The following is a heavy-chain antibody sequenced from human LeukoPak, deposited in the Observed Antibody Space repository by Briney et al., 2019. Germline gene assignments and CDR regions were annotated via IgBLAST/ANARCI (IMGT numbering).Heavy chain of an antibody. CDR1: GFTLSSYW. CDR3: ARDALVGSPFDS. Sequence: GGSLRLSCEASGFTLSSYWMRWVRQAPGKGLVWVSRINNDGSTSYADSVKGRFTISRDNARNTLYLQMNSLRAEDTAVYYCARDALVGSPFDSWGQGTLVTVSS. V-gene: IGHV3-74*01. CDR2: INNDGST. D-gene: IGHD3-10*01. J-gene: IGHJ4*02.